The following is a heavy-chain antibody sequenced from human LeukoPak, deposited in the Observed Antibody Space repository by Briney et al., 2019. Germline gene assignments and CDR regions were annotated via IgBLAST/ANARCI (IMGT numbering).Heavy chain of an antibody. Sequence: SETLSLTCTVSGGSISSGGYYWSWIRQPPGKGLEWIGEINHSGSTNYNPSLKSRVTISVDTSKNQFSLKLSSVTAADTAVYYCARGLRQYFDYWGQGTLVTVSS. CDR3: ARGLRQYFDY. J-gene: IGHJ4*02. V-gene: IGHV4-39*07. CDR2: INHSGST. CDR1: GGSISSGGYY.